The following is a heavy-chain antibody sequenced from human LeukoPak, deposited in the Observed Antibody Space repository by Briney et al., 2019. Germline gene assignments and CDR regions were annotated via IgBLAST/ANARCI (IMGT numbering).Heavy chain of an antibody. V-gene: IGHV3-21*01. Sequence: GGSLRLSCAASGFTFSSYSMNWVRQAPGKGLEWVSSISSSSYIYYADSVKGRFTISRDNAKNSLYLQMNSLRAEDTAVYYCARVYYYDSSGYSGDAFDIWGQGTMVTVSS. J-gene: IGHJ3*02. CDR3: ARVYYYDSSGYSGDAFDI. CDR1: GFTFSSYS. CDR2: ISSSSYI. D-gene: IGHD3-22*01.